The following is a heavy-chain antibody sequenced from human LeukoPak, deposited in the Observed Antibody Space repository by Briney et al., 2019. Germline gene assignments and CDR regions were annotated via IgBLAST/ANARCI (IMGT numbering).Heavy chain of an antibody. CDR2: IYPGDSDT. Sequence: GESPKIFCKGSGYSFTSYWIGWVRQMPGKGLGLMGIIYPGDSDTRYSPSYQGQVTIAADKSLNTAYRQWISLKASDTAMYYCARFRYHYMDVWGKGSTVTVSS. CDR3: ARFRYHYMDV. J-gene: IGHJ6*03. CDR1: GYSFTSYW. V-gene: IGHV5-51*01.